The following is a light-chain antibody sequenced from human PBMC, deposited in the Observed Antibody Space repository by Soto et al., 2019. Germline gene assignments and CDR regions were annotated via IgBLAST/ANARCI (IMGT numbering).Light chain of an antibody. Sequence: QSALTQPASVSGSPGQSITISCTGTSSDVGSYNLVSWYQQHPGEGPKLMIYGGTKRPSGVSNRFSGSKSGNKASLTISGLQSEDEADYYFCSYAGITTYYVFGTGTKVTVL. CDR2: GGT. CDR3: CSYAGITTYYV. V-gene: IGLV2-23*01. J-gene: IGLJ1*01. CDR1: SSDVGSYNL.